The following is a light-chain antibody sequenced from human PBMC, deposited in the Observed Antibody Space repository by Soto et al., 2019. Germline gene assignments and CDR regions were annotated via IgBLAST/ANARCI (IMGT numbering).Light chain of an antibody. J-gene: IGKJ1*01. CDR1: QSVSRN. CDR2: GAS. V-gene: IGKV3-15*01. CDR3: HQYNNWPPT. Sequence: EMVMTQSPATLSVSPGERATLSCRARQSVSRNLAWYQQKPGQTPRLLIYGASTRVTGIPARFSGSGSGTEFTLTISSLQSEDFAVYYCHQYNNWPPTFGRGTKVEIK.